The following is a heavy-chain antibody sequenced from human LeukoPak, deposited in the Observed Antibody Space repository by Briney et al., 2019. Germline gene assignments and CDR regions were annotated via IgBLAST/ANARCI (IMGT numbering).Heavy chain of an antibody. CDR3: LDVHRFGTPRAFDI. CDR1: GFTFSSYG. Sequence: GGSLRLSCAASGFTFSSYGMHWVRQAPGKGLEWVAFIRYDGSNKYYADSVKGRFTISRDNSKNTLYLQMNSLRAEDTAVYYCLDVHRFGTPRAFDIWGQGTMVTVSS. J-gene: IGHJ3*02. CDR2: IRYDGSNK. D-gene: IGHD3-3*01. V-gene: IGHV3-30*02.